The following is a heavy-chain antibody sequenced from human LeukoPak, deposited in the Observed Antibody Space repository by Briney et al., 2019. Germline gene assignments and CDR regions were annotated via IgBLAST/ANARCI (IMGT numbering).Heavy chain of an antibody. CDR3: AKAKRAYNWNVYADFDY. V-gene: IGHV3-23*01. D-gene: IGHD1-1*01. Sequence: PGGSLRLSCAASGFTFSSYAMSWVRQAPGKGLEWVSAISGSGGSTYYADSVKGRFTISRDNSKNTLYLQMNSLRAEDTAVYYCAKAKRAYNWNVYADFDYWGQGTLVTVSS. CDR2: ISGSGGST. J-gene: IGHJ4*02. CDR1: GFTFSSYA.